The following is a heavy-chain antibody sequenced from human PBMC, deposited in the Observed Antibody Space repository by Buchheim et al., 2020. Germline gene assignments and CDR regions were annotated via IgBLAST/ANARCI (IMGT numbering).Heavy chain of an antibody. V-gene: IGHV4-31*03. J-gene: IGHJ5*02. CDR2: IYYSGST. CDR3: ARDWGGSCYSCRGWFDP. CDR1: GGSISSGGYY. Sequence: QVQLQESGPGLVKPSQTLSLTCTVSGGSISSGGYYWSWIRQHPGKGLEWIGYIYYSGSTYYNPSLKSRVTISVDTSKNQFSLKLSSVAAADTAVDYCARDWGGSCYSCRGWFDPWGQGTL. D-gene: IGHD2-15*01.